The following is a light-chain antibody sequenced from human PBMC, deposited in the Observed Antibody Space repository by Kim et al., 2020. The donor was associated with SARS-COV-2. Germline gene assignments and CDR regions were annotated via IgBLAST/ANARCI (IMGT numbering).Light chain of an antibody. CDR2: EAS. CDR3: QHTHSFPLT. V-gene: IGKV1D-12*01. Sequence: SASVGDRVTSTCRASQDISSWLGWYQQKPGKAPKVLIYEASNLQSGVPSRFSGSGSGTDFTRTINSLQPEDFATYYCQHTHSFPLTFGGGTKVEIK. J-gene: IGKJ4*01. CDR1: QDISSW.